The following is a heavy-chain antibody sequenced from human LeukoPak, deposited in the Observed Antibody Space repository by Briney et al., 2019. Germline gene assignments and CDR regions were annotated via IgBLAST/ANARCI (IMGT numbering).Heavy chain of an antibody. D-gene: IGHD3-22*01. Sequence: GGSLRLSCAASGFTFSSYAMSWVRQAPGKGLEWVSAISGSGGSTYYADSVKGRFTISRDNSKNTLYLQMNSLRAEDTAVYYCAKLSLGDRSGYYSLFDYWGQGTLVAVSS. CDR3: AKLSLGDRSGYYSLFDY. CDR1: GFTFSSYA. V-gene: IGHV3-23*01. J-gene: IGHJ4*02. CDR2: ISGSGGST.